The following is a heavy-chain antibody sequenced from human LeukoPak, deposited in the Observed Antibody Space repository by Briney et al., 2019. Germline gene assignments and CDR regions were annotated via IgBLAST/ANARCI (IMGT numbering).Heavy chain of an antibody. CDR1: GFTFSTYF. CDR2: ITYHGGST. V-gene: IGHV3-23*01. Sequence: GGSLRLSCAASGFTFSTYFMNWVRRAPGKGLEYVSSITYHGGSTYYADSVKGRFTISRDNSKNTLSLQMNSLRADDTAVYYCAKGSHYGSGSYYSFGYFDYWGQGTLVTVSS. J-gene: IGHJ4*02. CDR3: AKGSHYGSGSYYSFGYFDY. D-gene: IGHD3-10*01.